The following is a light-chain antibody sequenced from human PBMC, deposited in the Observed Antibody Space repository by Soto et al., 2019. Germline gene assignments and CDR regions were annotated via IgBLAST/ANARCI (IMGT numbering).Light chain of an antibody. J-gene: IGKJ5*01. Sequence: DIVLTQSPGTLSLSPGERATLSCRASQSVSSSNLAWYQQKPGQAPRLLIYGASIRATGIPDRFSGSGSETDFTLTISRLEPEDFALYYCQQYGSSAPITFGQGTRLEI. CDR2: GAS. CDR1: QSVSSSN. V-gene: IGKV3-20*01. CDR3: QQYGSSAPIT.